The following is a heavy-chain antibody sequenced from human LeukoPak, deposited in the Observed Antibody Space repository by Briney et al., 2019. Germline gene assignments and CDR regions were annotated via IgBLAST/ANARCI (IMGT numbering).Heavy chain of an antibody. Sequence: GESLKISCKASGYSFTTYWIAWVRQMPGKGLEWMGIIYPGDSDTRYSPSFQGQVTISADKSITTAYLQWSSLNASDTALYYCARHRDCTNGICYKIDYWGQGTLVTVSS. CDR2: IYPGDSDT. J-gene: IGHJ4*02. CDR3: ARHRDCTNGICYKIDY. D-gene: IGHD2-8*01. V-gene: IGHV5-51*01. CDR1: GYSFTTYW.